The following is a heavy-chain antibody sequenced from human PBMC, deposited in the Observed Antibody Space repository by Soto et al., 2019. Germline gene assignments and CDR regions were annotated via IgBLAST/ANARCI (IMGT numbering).Heavy chain of an antibody. V-gene: IGHV1-8*01. CDR2: MNPNSGNT. CDR3: ARGGDDILTGPVGGYYYYYMDV. Sequence: ASGKVSCKASGYTFTSYDINWVRQATGQGLEWMGWMNPNSGNTGYAQKFQGRVTMTRNTSISTAYMELSSLRSEDTAVYYCARGGDDILTGPVGGYYYYYMDVWGKGTTVTVSS. D-gene: IGHD3-9*01. CDR1: GYTFTSYD. J-gene: IGHJ6*03.